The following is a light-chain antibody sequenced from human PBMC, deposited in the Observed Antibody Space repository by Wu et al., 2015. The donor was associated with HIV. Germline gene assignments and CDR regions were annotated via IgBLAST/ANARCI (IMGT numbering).Light chain of an antibody. V-gene: IGKV3-15*01. J-gene: IGKJ4*01. CDR3: QHYNYWPPF. CDR2: GAS. Sequence: IVMTQSPATLSVSPGERATLSCRASQSVSSNLAWYQQKPGQAPRLLIYGASTRATGIPARFSGSGSGTEFTLTISSLLSEDFAVYYCQHYNYWPPFFGGGTRVEIK. CDR1: QSVSSN.